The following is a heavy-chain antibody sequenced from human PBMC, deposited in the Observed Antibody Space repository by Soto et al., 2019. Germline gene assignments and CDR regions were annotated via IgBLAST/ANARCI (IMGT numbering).Heavy chain of an antibody. CDR2: INPNSGGT. D-gene: IGHD6-13*01. CDR1: GHTFTGYY. V-gene: IGHV1-2*04. Sequence: ASVKVSCQASGHTFTGYYMHWVRQAPGQGLEWMGWINPNSGGTNYAQKFQGWVTMTRDTSISTAYMELSRLRSDDTAVYYCVRARGAAGHYYYGMDVWGQGTTVTVSS. CDR3: VRARGAAGHYYYGMDV. J-gene: IGHJ6*02.